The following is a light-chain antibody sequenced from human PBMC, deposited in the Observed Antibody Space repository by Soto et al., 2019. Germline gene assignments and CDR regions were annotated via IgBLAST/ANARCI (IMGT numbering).Light chain of an antibody. CDR3: AAWDDSVSGYV. Sequence: QSVLTQPPSASGTPGQRVTISCSGSSSNIGSNTVNWYQQLPGTAPKLLIYSNNQRPSGVPDRFSGSKSGTSASLAISGPQSEDEADYYCAAWDDSVSGYVFGTGTKVTVL. CDR1: SSNIGSNT. V-gene: IGLV1-44*01. J-gene: IGLJ1*01. CDR2: SNN.